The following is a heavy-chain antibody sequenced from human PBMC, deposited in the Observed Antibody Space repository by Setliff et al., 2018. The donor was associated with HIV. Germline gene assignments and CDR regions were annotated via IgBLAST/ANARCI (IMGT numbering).Heavy chain of an antibody. CDR1: GFTFSSHA. Sequence: GGSLRLSCAASGFTFSSHAVSWVRQAPGKGLEWVSTISGSGSRTYYADSVKGRFTMTWNTSTNTAYMELRSLTSDDTAVYYCARGRYNSRIDVWGQGTTVTVSS. CDR3: ARGRYNSRIDV. CDR2: ISGSGSRT. J-gene: IGHJ6*02. D-gene: IGHD5-18*01. V-gene: IGHV3-23*01.